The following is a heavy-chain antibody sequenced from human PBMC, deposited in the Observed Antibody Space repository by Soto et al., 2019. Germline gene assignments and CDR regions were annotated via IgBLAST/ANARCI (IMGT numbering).Heavy chain of an antibody. J-gene: IGHJ4*02. D-gene: IGHD3-10*01. CDR3: ARGRYGEY. CDR2: ISAHNGNT. Sequence: QVHLVQSGAEVKKPGASVKVSCKGSGYIFTTYGITWVRQAPGQGLEWMGWISAHNGNTNYAQKLQGRVTVTRDTSTSAAYMELRNLRSDDTAVYYCARGRYGEYWGQGALVTVSP. V-gene: IGHV1-18*01. CDR1: GYIFTTYG.